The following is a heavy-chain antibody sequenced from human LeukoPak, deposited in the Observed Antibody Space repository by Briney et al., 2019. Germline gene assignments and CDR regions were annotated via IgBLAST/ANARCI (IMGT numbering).Heavy chain of an antibody. J-gene: IGHJ5*02. CDR3: ARGPRGDYVWGSRNWFDP. D-gene: IGHD3-16*01. V-gene: IGHV4-59*12. CDR2: IYYSGST. Sequence: SETLSLTCTVSGGSISSYYWSWIRQPPGKGLEWIGYIYYSGSTNYNPSLKSRVTISVDTSKNQFSLKLSSVTAADTAVYYCARGPRGDYVWGSRNWFDPWGQGTLVTVSS. CDR1: GGSISSYY.